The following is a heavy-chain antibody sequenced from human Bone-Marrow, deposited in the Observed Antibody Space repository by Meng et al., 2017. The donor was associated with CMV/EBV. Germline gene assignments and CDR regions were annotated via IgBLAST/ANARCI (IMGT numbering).Heavy chain of an antibody. CDR1: GYSFTSYW. CDR2: IYPGDSDT. D-gene: IGHD2-2*01. J-gene: IGHJ3*02. CDR3: ARAPAGIVVVPAAPTRWAFDI. V-gene: IGHV5-51*01. Sequence: KVSCKGSGYSFTSYWIGWVRQMPGKGLEWMGIIYPGDSDTRYSPSFQGQVTISADKSISTAYLQWSSLKASDTAMYYCARAPAGIVVVPAAPTRWAFDIWGLGTMVTVSS.